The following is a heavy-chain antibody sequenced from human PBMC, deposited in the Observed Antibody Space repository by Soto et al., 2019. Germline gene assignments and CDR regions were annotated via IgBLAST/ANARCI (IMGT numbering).Heavy chain of an antibody. CDR3: ATVSRANYFDT. CDR1: GFNFSGHG. J-gene: IGHJ4*02. CDR2: ISGGGINT. D-gene: IGHD1-26*01. V-gene: IGHV3-23*01. Sequence: PGGSLRLSCVASGFNFSGHGLHWVRQAPGKGLEWVAGISGGGINTLYADSVKGRFTISRDNSMNTLYLQMNSLRVDDTAVYYCATVSRANYFDTWRQGPRVTVSS.